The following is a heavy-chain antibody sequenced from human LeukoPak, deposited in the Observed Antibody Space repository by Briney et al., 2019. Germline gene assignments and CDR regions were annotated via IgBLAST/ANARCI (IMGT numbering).Heavy chain of an antibody. D-gene: IGHD2-8*01. CDR3: ARGPCTNGVCPGAFDP. Sequence: PSETLSLTCTVSGYSISSGYYWGWIRQPPGKGLEWIGSNYHSGSTYYNPSLKSRVTISVDTSKNQFSLKLSSVTAADTAVYYCARGPCTNGVCPGAFDPWGQGTLVTVSS. CDR2: NYHSGST. J-gene: IGHJ5*02. V-gene: IGHV4-38-2*02. CDR1: GYSISSGYY.